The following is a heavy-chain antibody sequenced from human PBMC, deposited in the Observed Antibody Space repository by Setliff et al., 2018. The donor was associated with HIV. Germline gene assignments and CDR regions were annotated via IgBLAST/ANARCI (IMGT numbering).Heavy chain of an antibody. V-gene: IGHV1-2*06. CDR2: IYPSSGGT. CDR1: GYTFTSYG. J-gene: IGHJ6*03. Sequence: AASVKVSCKASGYTFTSYGISWVRQAPGQGLEWMGRIYPSSGGTNFAQKFRGRVTMARDTAISTAYMELSRLTSDDTAMYYCARGTTVVMGDDVDNYHYSYLDVWGKGTTVTVSS. D-gene: IGHD4-17*01. CDR3: ARGTTVVMGDDVDNYHYSYLDV.